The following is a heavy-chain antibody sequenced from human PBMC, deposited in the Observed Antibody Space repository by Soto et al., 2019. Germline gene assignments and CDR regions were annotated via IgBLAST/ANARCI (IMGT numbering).Heavy chain of an antibody. CDR2: VNGGNGNT. J-gene: IGHJ5*02. D-gene: IGHD3-9*01. V-gene: IGHV1-3*01. CDR3: TKDAKFDDIYTGYFVNDL. CDR1: GNTVPNYA. Sequence: ASVKVSCKASGNTVPNYAIHWVRQAPGQRLEWMGWVNGGNGNTNYSEHFQGRVTFTTDTSTGTFYMELRSLTSEDTAVYYCTKDAKFDDIYTGYFVNDLWGQGTPVTVSS.